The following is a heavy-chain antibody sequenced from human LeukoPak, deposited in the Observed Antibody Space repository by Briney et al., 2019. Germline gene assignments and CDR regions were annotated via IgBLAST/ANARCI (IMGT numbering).Heavy chain of an antibody. V-gene: IGHV3-53*01. J-gene: IGHJ4*02. CDR1: GFTVSSNY. Sequence: GGSLRLSCAASGFTVSSNYMSWVRQAPGKGLEWVSVIYSGGSTYYADSVKGRFTISRDNSKNTLYLQMNSLRAEDTAVYYCARNGYSNSWYRNWGQGTLVTVSS. CDR3: ARNGYSNSWYRN. CDR2: IYSGGST. D-gene: IGHD6-13*01.